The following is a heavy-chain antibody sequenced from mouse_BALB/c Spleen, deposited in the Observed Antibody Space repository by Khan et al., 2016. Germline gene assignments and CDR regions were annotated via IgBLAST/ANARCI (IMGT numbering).Heavy chain of an antibody. CDR1: GYTFSSYW. CDR2: ILPGSDST. Sequence: QVQLKESGPELVKPGASVKMSCKASGYTFSSYWIEWVKQRPGHGLEWIGEILPGSDSTNYDEKFKGKATFTADTSSNTAYMQLSSLTSEDSDVYYCARSRLYFDYWGQGTTLTVSS. V-gene: IGHV1-9*01. J-gene: IGHJ2*01. CDR3: ARSRLYFDY. D-gene: IGHD3-2*02.